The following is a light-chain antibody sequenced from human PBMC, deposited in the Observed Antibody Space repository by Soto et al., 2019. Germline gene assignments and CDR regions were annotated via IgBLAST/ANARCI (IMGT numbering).Light chain of an antibody. V-gene: IGKV3-20*01. CDR3: QQYDNYPRT. CDR1: QSVSSGN. Sequence: EIVLTQSPGNLSLSPGERATLSCRASQSVSSGNLAWYQQKPGQAPRLLLSGASRRATGIPDRFSGSGSGTDCTLTISRLEPEDFAVYYCQQYDNYPRTFGQGTKVEIK. J-gene: IGKJ1*01. CDR2: GAS.